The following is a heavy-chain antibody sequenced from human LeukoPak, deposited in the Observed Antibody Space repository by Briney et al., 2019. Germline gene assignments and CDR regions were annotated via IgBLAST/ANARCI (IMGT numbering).Heavy chain of an antibody. D-gene: IGHD6-19*01. V-gene: IGHV3-23*01. J-gene: IGHJ1*01. CDR3: ARSATSGWYAEYFQH. CDR2: IDGGGDKT. CDR1: GFTLSTYA. Sequence: PGGSLRLSCAASGFTLSTYAMSWVRQAPGKGLEWVSAIDGGGDKTYNADSVKGRFTISRDSAKNTVFLQMNSLRAEDTAVYYCARSATSGWYAEYFQHWGQGTLATVSS.